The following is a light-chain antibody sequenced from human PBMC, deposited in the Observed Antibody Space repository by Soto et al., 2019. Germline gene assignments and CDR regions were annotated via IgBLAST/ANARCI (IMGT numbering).Light chain of an antibody. CDR1: QSVSSSY. J-gene: IGKJ1*01. CDR2: GAS. Sequence: EIVLTQSPGTLSLSPGERATLSCRASQSVSSSYLAWYQQKPGQAPRLLIYGASSIATGIPDRCSGICSGTDFTLTISSLEPEDFEVYYFQQYGSSPWTFGEGTKVEIK. CDR3: QQYGSSPWT. V-gene: IGKV3-20*01.